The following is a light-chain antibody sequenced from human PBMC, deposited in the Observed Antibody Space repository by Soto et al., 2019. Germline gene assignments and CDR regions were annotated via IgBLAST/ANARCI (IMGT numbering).Light chain of an antibody. Sequence: EIVMTQSPATLSVSPGGRATLSCRASQSVSSNLAWYQQKPGQAPRVLIYGSSTRATRIPARFSGSGSGTEFSLPIRSLQSEDFAGYCFQLCNNWGTFGQGTKVEMK. CDR2: GSS. J-gene: IGKJ1*01. CDR3: QLCNNWGT. CDR1: QSVSSN. V-gene: IGKV3-15*01.